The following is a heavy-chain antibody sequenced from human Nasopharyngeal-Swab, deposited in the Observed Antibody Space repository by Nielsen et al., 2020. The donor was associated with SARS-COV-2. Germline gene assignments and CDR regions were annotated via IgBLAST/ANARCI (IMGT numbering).Heavy chain of an antibody. J-gene: IGHJ4*02. Sequence: WVRQAPGQGLEWMGWINTNTGTPTYVQGFTGRFVFSLDTSVSTAYLQISSLKAEDTAVYYCARKENYDILTGYGPGNFDYWGQGTLVTVSS. D-gene: IGHD3-9*01. V-gene: IGHV7-4-1*02. CDR3: ARKENYDILTGYGPGNFDY. CDR2: INTNTGTP.